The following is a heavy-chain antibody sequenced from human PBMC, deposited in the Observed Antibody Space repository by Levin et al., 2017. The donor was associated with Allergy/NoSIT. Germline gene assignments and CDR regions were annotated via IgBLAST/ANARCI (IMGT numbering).Heavy chain of an antibody. Sequence: GESLKISCAASGFTFSSYSMNWVRQAPGKGLEWVSSISTSSSYIYYADSLKGRFTISRDDAKNSLYLQMNSLRAEDTAIYYCARSGVTGLYDAFDIWGQGTMVTVSS. CDR2: ISTSSSYI. CDR3: ARSGVTGLYDAFDI. J-gene: IGHJ3*02. D-gene: IGHD2-21*02. CDR1: GFTFSSYS. V-gene: IGHV3-21*01.